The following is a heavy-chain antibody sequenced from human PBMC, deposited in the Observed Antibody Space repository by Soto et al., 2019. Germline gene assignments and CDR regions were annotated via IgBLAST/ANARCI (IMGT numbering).Heavy chain of an antibody. CDR1: GFTFSSYG. D-gene: IGHD6-6*01. CDR2: ISYDGSNK. Sequence: PVGSLRLSCAASGFTFSSYGMHWVRQAPGKGLEWVAVISYDGSNKYYADSVKGRFTISRDNSKNTLYLQMNSLRAEDTAVYYCAKGGIAARLNYYYGMDVWGQGTTVTVSS. J-gene: IGHJ6*02. CDR3: AKGGIAARLNYYYGMDV. V-gene: IGHV3-30*18.